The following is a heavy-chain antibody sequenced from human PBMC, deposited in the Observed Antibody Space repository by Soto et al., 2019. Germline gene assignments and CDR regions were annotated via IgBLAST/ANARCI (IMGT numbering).Heavy chain of an antibody. CDR3: ARFSGSGTSYYVDV. CDR2: ISVDSGNT. J-gene: IGHJ6*03. CDR1: GYIFTSYG. D-gene: IGHD3-10*01. V-gene: IGHV1-18*01. Sequence: QVQLVQSGAELKKPGASAKVSCKASGYIFTSYGISWVRQAPGQGLEWMAWISVDSGNTNYAQNFQGRVTMTTDTSARTAHMELRSLRTDDKAVYGCARFSGSGTSYYVDVWGKGKTV.